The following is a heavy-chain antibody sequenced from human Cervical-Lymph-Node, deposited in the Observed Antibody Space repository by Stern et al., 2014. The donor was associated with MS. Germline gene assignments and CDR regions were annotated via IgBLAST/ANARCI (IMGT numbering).Heavy chain of an antibody. D-gene: IGHD3-3*01. J-gene: IGHJ5*02. CDR3: ARDMSDFWSDYGHNWFDP. CDR1: GYTFTKYL. Sequence: QVKLVQSGSELKKTGASVTVSCKASGYTFTKYLIHWVRQAPGQGLEWMGWIKSNTGAPMYARDFAGRFVFSLDTSVTTAYLQISRLKTEDTAVYYCARDMSDFWSDYGHNWFDPWGQGTLVTVSS. V-gene: IGHV7-4-1*02. CDR2: IKSNTGAP.